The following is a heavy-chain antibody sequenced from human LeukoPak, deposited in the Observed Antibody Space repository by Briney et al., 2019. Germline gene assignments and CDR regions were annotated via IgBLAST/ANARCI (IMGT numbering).Heavy chain of an antibody. V-gene: IGHV4-4*02. D-gene: IGHD2/OR15-2a*01. CDR1: GGSIDITNY. CDR2: ISHDGTT. J-gene: IGHJ4*02. CDR3: TRENRPFCPFAF. Sequence: SETLSLTCGVSGGSIDITNYWSWVRQAPGRGLEWIGEISHDGTTNYNSSLRSRVAISFDRANNQFSLSLTAVTAADTAVYYCTRENRPFCPFAFWGQGVLVTVSS.